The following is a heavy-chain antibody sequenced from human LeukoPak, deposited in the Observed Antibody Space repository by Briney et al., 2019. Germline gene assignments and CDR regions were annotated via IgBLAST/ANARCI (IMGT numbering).Heavy chain of an antibody. V-gene: IGHV4-31*03. D-gene: IGHD3-22*01. CDR2: IYYSGST. J-gene: IGHJ5*02. CDR3: ARVVGGTSGYYNWFDP. Sequence: PSQTLSLTCTVSGGSISSGGYYWSWIRQPPGEGLEWIGYIYYSGSTSYNPSLKSRVTISINTSNNQFSLKLSSVTAEDTAVYYCARVVGGTSGYYNWFDPWGQGTLVTVSS. CDR1: GGSISSGGYY.